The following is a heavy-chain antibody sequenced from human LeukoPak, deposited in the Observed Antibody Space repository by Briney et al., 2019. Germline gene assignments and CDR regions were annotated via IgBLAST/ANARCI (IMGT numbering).Heavy chain of an antibody. CDR1: GYTFTSYG. CDR2: ISAYNGNT. V-gene: IGHV1-18*01. Sequence: DSLKLSCKASGYTFTSYGISWVRQAPAQGLEWMGWISAYNGNTNYAQKFQGRVTMTRDTSISTAYMELSRLRSDDTAVYYCARATRPPGKGGFDPWGQGTLVTVSS. J-gene: IGHJ5*02. CDR3: ARATRPPGKGGFDP. D-gene: IGHD1-14*01.